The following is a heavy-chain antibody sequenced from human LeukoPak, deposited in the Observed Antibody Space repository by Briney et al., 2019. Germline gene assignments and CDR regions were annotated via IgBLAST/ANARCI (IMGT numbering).Heavy chain of an antibody. CDR3: AKGHGWEASYYYYYMDV. CDR2: INHSGST. V-gene: IGHV4-34*01. CDR1: DGSFSGYY. J-gene: IGHJ6*03. Sequence: SETLSLTCAVYDGSFSGYYWSWIRQPPGKGLEWIGEINHSGSTNYNPSLKSRVTISLDTSKSQFSLKVRYVTAADTAVYYCAKGHGWEASYYYYYMDVWGKGTTVTISS. D-gene: IGHD1-26*01.